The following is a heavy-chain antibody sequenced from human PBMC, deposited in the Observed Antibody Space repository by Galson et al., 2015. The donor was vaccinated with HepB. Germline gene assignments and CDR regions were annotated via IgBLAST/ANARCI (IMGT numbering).Heavy chain of an antibody. Sequence: SLRLSCAASGFIYSNFDMSWVRQAPGKGLEWVSAISGSGGTTYYADSVKGRFAISRDNSKNTLYLQMNSLRGEDTAVYYCAKDGGSDGGNPFDYWGQGTLVTVSS. V-gene: IGHV3-23*01. CDR3: AKDGGSDGGNPFDY. CDR2: ISGSGGTT. J-gene: IGHJ4*02. CDR1: GFIYSNFD. D-gene: IGHD4-23*01.